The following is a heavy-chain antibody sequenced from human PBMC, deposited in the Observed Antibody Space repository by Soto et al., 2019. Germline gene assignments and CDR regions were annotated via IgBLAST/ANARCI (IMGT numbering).Heavy chain of an antibody. V-gene: IGHV1-69*13. D-gene: IGHD3-22*01. CDR2: IIPIFGTA. J-gene: IGHJ4*02. CDR3: AREEGFYDSSGYSRTLDY. Sequence: GASVKVSCKASGGTFSSYAISWVRQAPGQGLEWMGGIIPIFGTANYAQKFQGRVTITADESTSTAYMELSSLRSEDTAVYYCAREEGFYDSSGYSRTLDYWGQGTLVTVSS. CDR1: GGTFSSYA.